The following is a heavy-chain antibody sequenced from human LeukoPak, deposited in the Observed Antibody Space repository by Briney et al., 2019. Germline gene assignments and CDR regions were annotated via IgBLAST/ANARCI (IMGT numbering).Heavy chain of an antibody. CDR2: VTASDTTK. CDR1: GPSFISYN. Sequence: TGGSLRLSCVASGPSFISYNMYWVRQAPGKGPEWVAYVTASDTTKYYADSVKGRFAISRDNAKKSLFLQMNSLRAEDTAVYYCARDQSGGSFDYWGQGTLVTVSS. J-gene: IGHJ4*02. D-gene: IGHD1-26*01. V-gene: IGHV3-48*01. CDR3: ARDQSGGSFDY.